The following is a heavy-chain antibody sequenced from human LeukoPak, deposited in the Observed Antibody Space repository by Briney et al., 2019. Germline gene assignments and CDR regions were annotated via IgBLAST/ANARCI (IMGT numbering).Heavy chain of an antibody. D-gene: IGHD3-22*01. Sequence: ASVKVSCKASGNTFTNNGISWVRQAPGQGLEWMGWISAYNGNTNYAQKFQGRVTMTTDTSTSTAYMELRSLRSDDTAVYYCARDIYDSSGYLDWGQGTLVTVSS. CDR3: ARDIYDSSGYLD. CDR1: GNTFTNNG. J-gene: IGHJ4*02. CDR2: ISAYNGNT. V-gene: IGHV1-18*01.